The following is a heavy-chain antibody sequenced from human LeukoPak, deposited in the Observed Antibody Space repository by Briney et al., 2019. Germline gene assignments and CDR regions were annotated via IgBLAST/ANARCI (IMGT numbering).Heavy chain of an antibody. CDR2: ISGSGGST. V-gene: IGHV3-23*01. D-gene: IGHD3-22*01. J-gene: IGHJ3*02. Sequence: PGGSLRLSCAASGFTFSSYAMSWVRQAPGKGLEWVSAISGSGGSTYYADSVKGRFTISRDNSKNTLYLQMNSLRAEDTAVYYCAKRFYLDDSSGDPRACAFDIWGQGTMVTVSS. CDR1: GFTFSSYA. CDR3: AKRFYLDDSSGDPRACAFDI.